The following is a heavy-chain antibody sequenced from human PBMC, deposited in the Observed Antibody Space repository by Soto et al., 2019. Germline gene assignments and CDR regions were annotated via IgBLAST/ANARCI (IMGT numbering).Heavy chain of an antibody. V-gene: IGHV4-59*01. CDR3: AKYRRTDAEGYTFDY. D-gene: IGHD2-15*01. J-gene: IGHJ4*02. CDR1: GGSISGYY. CDR2: IYYSGST. Sequence: SETLSLTCTVSGGSISGYYWTWIRQPPGKGLEWIGYIYYSGSTNYNPSLKGRVTMSVDTSKNHFSLKLSSVTAADTAVYFCAKYRRTDAEGYTFDYWGQGALVTVSS.